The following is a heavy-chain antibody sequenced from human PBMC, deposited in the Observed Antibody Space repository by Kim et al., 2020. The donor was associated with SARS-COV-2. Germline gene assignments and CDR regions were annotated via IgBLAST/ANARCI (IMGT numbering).Heavy chain of an antibody. Sequence: GESLKISCKGSGYSFTSYWIGWVRQMPGKGLEWMGIIYPGDSDTRYSPSFQGQVTISADKSISTAYLQWSSLKASDTAMYYCARSPLTIVGATANSQVVDYWGQGTLVTVSS. D-gene: IGHD1-26*01. J-gene: IGHJ4*02. CDR2: IYPGDSDT. CDR3: ARSPLTIVGATANSQVVDY. CDR1: GYSFTSYW. V-gene: IGHV5-51*01.